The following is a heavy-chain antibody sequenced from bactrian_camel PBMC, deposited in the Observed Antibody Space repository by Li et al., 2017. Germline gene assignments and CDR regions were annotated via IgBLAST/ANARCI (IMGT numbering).Heavy chain of an antibody. D-gene: IGHD2*01. J-gene: IGHJ4*01. V-gene: IGHV3S53*01. Sequence: HVQLVESGGGSVQAGGSLRLSCAFDAYTPANVRMAWFRQAPGKEREGVASLASDGSSIYANSLKGRFSISKDNAKNTLFLQMVSLKPEDTAMYYCAAGMYCGGTSCFFSICNFNYWGQGTQVTVS. CDR3: AAGMYCGGTSCFFSICNFNY. CDR1: AYTPANVR. CDR2: LASDGSS.